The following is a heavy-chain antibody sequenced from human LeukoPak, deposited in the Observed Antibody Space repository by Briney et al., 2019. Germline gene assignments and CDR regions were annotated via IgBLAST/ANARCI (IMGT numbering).Heavy chain of an antibody. J-gene: IGHJ4*02. CDR1: GFTFSNYY. Sequence: GGSLRLSCAASGFTFSNYYMSWIRQAPGKGLEWVSYISGSSGSTNYADSVMGRFTISRDNGKNSLYLQMDSLRAEDTAVYYCARAVDVYTYGYGYWGQGTLVTVSS. CDR3: ARAVDVYTYGYGY. D-gene: IGHD5-18*01. V-gene: IGHV3-11*06. CDR2: ISGSSGST.